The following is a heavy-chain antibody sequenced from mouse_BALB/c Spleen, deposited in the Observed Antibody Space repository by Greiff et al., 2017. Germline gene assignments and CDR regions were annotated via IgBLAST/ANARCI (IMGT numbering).Heavy chain of an antibody. D-gene: IGHD3-1*01. J-gene: IGHJ2*01. Sequence: EVQLVESGGGLVKPGGSLKLSCAASGFTFSDYYMYWVRQTPEKRLEWVATISDGGSYTYYPDSVKGRFTISRDNAKNNLYLQMSSLKSEDTAMYYCARDSSGYFDYWGQGTTLTVSS. CDR2: ISDGGSYT. V-gene: IGHV5-4*02. CDR1: GFTFSDYY. CDR3: ARDSSGYFDY.